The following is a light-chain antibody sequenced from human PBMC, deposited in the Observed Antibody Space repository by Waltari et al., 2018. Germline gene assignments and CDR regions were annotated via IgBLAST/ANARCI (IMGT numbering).Light chain of an antibody. Sequence: DIVMTQSPDSLAVSLVEGATITRKSSQTVLYIPNKKNYLAWYQQKPGHPPKLIIYWASTRESGVPDRFSGSGSETNFTLTITSLQTEDVAVYYCQQYFTRPWTFGQGTKVEIK. J-gene: IGKJ1*01. V-gene: IGKV4-1*01. CDR1: QTVLYIPNKKNY. CDR3: QQYFTRPWT. CDR2: WAS.